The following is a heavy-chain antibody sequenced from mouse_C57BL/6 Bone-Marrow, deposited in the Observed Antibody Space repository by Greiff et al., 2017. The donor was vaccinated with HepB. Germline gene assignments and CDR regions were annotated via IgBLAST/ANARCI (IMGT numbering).Heavy chain of an antibody. J-gene: IGHJ2*01. CDR2: IYPGGGYT. CDR1: GYTFTNYW. D-gene: IGHD1-1*01. CDR3: ARRSPYYYGSSYGY. V-gene: IGHV1-63*01. Sequence: QVQLQQSGAELVRPGTSVKMSCKASGYTFTNYWIGWAKQRPGHGLEWIGDIYPGGGYTNYNEKFKGKATLTADKSSTTAYMQFSSLTSEDSAIYCCARRSPYYYGSSYGYWGQGTTLPVSS.